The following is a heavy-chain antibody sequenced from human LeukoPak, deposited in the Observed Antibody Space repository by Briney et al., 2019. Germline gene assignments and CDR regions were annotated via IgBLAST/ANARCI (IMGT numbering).Heavy chain of an antibody. Sequence: SETLSLTCTVSAGSISSYYWSWIRQPAGKGLEWIGRISATGSINYNPSLKSRVSMSVDTSKNQFSLKMSSVTAADTAVYYCAGALDSLRSWFDPWGQGTLVTVSS. D-gene: IGHD3-3*01. J-gene: IGHJ5*02. CDR3: AGALDSLRSWFDP. CDR2: ISATGSI. CDR1: AGSISSYY. V-gene: IGHV4-4*07.